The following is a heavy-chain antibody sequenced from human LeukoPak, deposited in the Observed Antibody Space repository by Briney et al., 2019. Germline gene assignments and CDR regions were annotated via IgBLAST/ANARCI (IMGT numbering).Heavy chain of an antibody. V-gene: IGHV4-38-2*01. Sequence: SETLSLTCAVSGYSTSSGYYWGWIRQPPGKGLEWIGSIYHSASTYYNPSLKSRVTISVDTSKTPFSLKLSSVTAADTAVYYCARGYYDILTGYYDRHDWFDPWGQGTLVTVSS. CDR2: IYHSAST. CDR3: ARGYYDILTGYYDRHDWFDP. D-gene: IGHD3-9*01. CDR1: GYSTSSGYY. J-gene: IGHJ5*02.